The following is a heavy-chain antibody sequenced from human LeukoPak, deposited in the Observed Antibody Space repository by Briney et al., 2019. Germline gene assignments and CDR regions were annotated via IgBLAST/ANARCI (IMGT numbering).Heavy chain of an antibody. CDR1: GYTLTELS. Sequence: ASVKVSCKVSGYTLTELSMHWVRQAPGKGLEWMGGFDPEDGETIYAQKFQGRVTMTEDTSTDTAYMELSSLRSEDTAVYYCATPLLTGYYDYFDYWGQGTLVTVSS. J-gene: IGHJ4*02. V-gene: IGHV1-24*01. CDR3: ATPLLTGYYDYFDY. D-gene: IGHD3-9*01. CDR2: FDPEDGET.